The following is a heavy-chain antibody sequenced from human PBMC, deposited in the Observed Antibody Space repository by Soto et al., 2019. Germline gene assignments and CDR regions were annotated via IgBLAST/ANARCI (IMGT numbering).Heavy chain of an antibody. V-gene: IGHV1-8*01. D-gene: IGHD3-3*01. Sequence: ASVKVSCKASGYTFTSYDINSVRQATGQGLEWMGWMNPNSGNTGYAQKFQGRVTMTRNTSISTAYMELSSLRSEDTAVYYCARGHLVGYDFWSGYYKDYYYYYMDVWGKGTTVNVSS. CDR1: GYTFTSYD. CDR2: MNPNSGNT. CDR3: ARGHLVGYDFWSGYYKDYYYYYMDV. J-gene: IGHJ6*03.